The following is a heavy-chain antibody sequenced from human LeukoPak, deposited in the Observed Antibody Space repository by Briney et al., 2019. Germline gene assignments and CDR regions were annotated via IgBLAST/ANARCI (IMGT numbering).Heavy chain of an antibody. CDR2: IYYTGNT. Sequence: PSQTLSLTCTVSGGSISSDDYYWSWIRQPPGKGLEWIGYIYYTGNTYYNPSLRSRLTISVDTSKSQFSLRLNSVTAADTAVYYCARDYHSAYEDYWGQGTLVTVSS. CDR3: ARDYHSAYEDY. V-gene: IGHV4-30-4*01. J-gene: IGHJ4*02. D-gene: IGHD5-12*01. CDR1: GGSISSDDYY.